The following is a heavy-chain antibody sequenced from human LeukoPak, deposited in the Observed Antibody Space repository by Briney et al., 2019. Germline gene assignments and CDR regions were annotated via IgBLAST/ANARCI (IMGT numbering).Heavy chain of an antibody. CDR3: ARHAIPGRSVVPAGKGPPYYYYMDV. CDR1: GYSFTSYW. CDR2: IYPGDSGI. Sequence: GESLKISCNGSGYSFTSYWIGWVRHMPGKGLEWMGIIYPGDSGIRYSPSFQGQVTISADKSISTAYLQWSSLKASDTAMYYCARHAIPGRSVVPAGKGPPYYYYMDVWGKGTTVTVSS. V-gene: IGHV5-51*01. J-gene: IGHJ6*03. D-gene: IGHD2-2*01.